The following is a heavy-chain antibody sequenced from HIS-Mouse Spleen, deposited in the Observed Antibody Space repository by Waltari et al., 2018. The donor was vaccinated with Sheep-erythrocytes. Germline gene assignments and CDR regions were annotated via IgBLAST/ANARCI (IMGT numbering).Heavy chain of an antibody. J-gene: IGHJ4*02. V-gene: IGHV4-38-2*02. Sequence: KPSETLSLTCTVSGYSISSGYYWGWIRQPPGKGLEWIGSIYHSGSTYYNPSLKSRVTISVDTSKNQFSLKLSSVTAADTAVYYCARISENYYGSGSRALYWGQGTLVTVSS. CDR2: IYHSGST. CDR3: ARISENYYGSGSRALY. D-gene: IGHD3-10*01. CDR1: GYSISSGYY.